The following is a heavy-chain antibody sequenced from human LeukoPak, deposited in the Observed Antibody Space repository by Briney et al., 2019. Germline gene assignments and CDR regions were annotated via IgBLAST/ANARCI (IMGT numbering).Heavy chain of an antibody. CDR2: TKQDGSEK. Sequence: GGSLRLSCAASELTSSTSWMSWVRQAPGKGLEWVTQTKQDGSEKYYVDSVKGRFTTSRDKNSLFLQMNSVRAEDTAVYYCVGWGISGITNHWGQGTLVTVSS. V-gene: IGHV3-7*01. J-gene: IGHJ4*02. D-gene: IGHD1-7*01. CDR3: VGWGISGITNH. CDR1: ELTSSTSW.